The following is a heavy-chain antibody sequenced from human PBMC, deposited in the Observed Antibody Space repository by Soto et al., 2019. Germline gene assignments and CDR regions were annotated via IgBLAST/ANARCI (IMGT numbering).Heavy chain of an antibody. CDR2: ISYDGSNK. Sequence: GGSLRLSCAASGFTFSSYAMHWVRQAPGKGLEWVAVISYDGSNKYYADSVKGRFTISRDNSKNTLYLQMNSLRAEDTAVYYCARDVEEWLLWGFGAFDIWGQGTMVTVSS. D-gene: IGHD3-3*01. V-gene: IGHV3-30-3*01. J-gene: IGHJ3*02. CDR1: GFTFSSYA. CDR3: ARDVEEWLLWGFGAFDI.